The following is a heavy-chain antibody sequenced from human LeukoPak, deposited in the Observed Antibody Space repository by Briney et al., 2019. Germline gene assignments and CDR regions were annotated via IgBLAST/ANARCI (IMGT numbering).Heavy chain of an antibody. D-gene: IGHD3-9*01. CDR2: ISGSGGST. Sequence: GGSLRLSCADSGFTFSRYWMHWVRQTPGKGLEWVSAISGSGGSTYYADSVKGRFTISRDNSKNTLYLQMNSLRAEDTAVYYCAKDYDILTGYYTDYFDYWGQGTLVTVSS. J-gene: IGHJ4*02. CDR1: GFTFSRYW. V-gene: IGHV3-23*01. CDR3: AKDYDILTGYYTDYFDY.